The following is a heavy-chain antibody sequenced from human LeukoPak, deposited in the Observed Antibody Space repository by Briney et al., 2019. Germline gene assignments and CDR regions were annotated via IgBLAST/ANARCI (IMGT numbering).Heavy chain of an antibody. V-gene: IGHV3-21*01. J-gene: IGHJ5*02. Sequence: PGGSLRLSCAASGLTFSDYSMNWVRQAPGEGLEWVSSISSSSTYMYYADSVKGRFTISRDNAKNSLYLQMNSLRAEDTAVYYCARRNLRSGSSPGFDPWGQGTLVTVSS. CDR2: ISSSSTYM. CDR3: ARRNLRSGSSPGFDP. D-gene: IGHD3-10*01. CDR1: GLTFSDYS.